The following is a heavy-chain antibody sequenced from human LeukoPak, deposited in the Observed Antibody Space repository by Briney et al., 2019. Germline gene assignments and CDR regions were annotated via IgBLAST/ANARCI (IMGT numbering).Heavy chain of an antibody. J-gene: IGHJ6*02. Sequence: PGGSLRLSCAASGFTFSSYWMHWVRQAPGKGLEWVAVISYDGSKEYYADSVKGRITISRDTSKNTLYLQMNSLRAEDTAVYYCAKVEDDISYYYYGMDVWGQGTTVTVSS. CDR2: ISYDGSKE. D-gene: IGHD3-9*01. V-gene: IGHV3-30*18. CDR3: AKVEDDISYYYYGMDV. CDR1: GFTFSSYW.